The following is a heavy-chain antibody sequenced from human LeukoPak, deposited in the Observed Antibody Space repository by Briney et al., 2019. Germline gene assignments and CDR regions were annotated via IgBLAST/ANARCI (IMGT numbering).Heavy chain of an antibody. Sequence: SETLSLTCTVSGGSVSSGSYYWSWIRQPPGKGLEWNAYIYYTGSTNYNPSLRSRVTISLDTSKNQFSLKLSSVTAADAAVFYCARVVTTGSYFDYWGQGTLVTVSS. D-gene: IGHD4-17*01. CDR3: ARVVTTGSYFDY. J-gene: IGHJ4*02. CDR1: GGSVSSGSYY. CDR2: IYYTGST. V-gene: IGHV4-61*01.